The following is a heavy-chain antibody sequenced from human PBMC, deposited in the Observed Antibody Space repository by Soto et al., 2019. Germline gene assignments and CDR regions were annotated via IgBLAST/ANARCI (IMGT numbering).Heavy chain of an antibody. D-gene: IGHD1-26*01. CDR3: ARDLYLCGSDSTVHDSEN. CDR1: GGTFSGYY. V-gene: IGHV4-34*01. Sequence: TESQSLTCAAYGGTFSGYYWSWIRQPPGKGLEWMGEINKGGSTNYNPSLKSRVTIAVDTSKNQFSLKLSSVTAADTAVYYWARDLYLCGSDSTVHDSENWGQGTKVTVSS. CDR2: INKGGST. J-gene: IGHJ3*02.